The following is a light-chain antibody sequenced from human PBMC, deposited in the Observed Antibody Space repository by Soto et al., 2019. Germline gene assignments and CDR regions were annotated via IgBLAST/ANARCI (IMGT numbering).Light chain of an antibody. CDR2: GAS. Sequence: EIVMTQSPATLSVSPGERATLSCRGSQSVSSDLAWYHQKPGQAPRLLIYGASTRATGIPARFSGSGSGTEFTLTINSLQSEDVAVYYCQQYYTTPTWTFGQGTKVDIK. V-gene: IGKV3-15*01. CDR3: QQYYTTPTWT. J-gene: IGKJ1*01. CDR1: QSVSSD.